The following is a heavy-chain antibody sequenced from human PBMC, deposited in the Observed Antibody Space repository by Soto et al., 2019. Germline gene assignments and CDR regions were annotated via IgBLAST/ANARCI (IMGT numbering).Heavy chain of an antibody. Sequence: SETLSLTCAVSGGSISSSNWWSWVRQPPGKGLEWIGEIYHSGSTNYNPSLKSRVTISVDKSKNQFSLKLSSVTAADTAVYYCARGYYGDYGYYYYYYGMDVWGQGTTVTVSS. CDR3: ARGYYGDYGYYYYYYGMDV. CDR2: IYHSGST. J-gene: IGHJ6*02. CDR1: GGSISSSNW. D-gene: IGHD4-17*01. V-gene: IGHV4-4*02.